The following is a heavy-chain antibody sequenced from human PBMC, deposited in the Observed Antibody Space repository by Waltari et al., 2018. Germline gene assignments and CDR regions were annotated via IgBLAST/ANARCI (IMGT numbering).Heavy chain of an antibody. Sequence: QVQLQQWGAGLLKPSETLSLTCAVYGGSFSGYYWSWIRQPPGKGLEWIGEINHSGSTNYNPSLKSRVTISVDTSKNQFSLKLSSVTAADTAVYYCASGSTGLGYYYYGMDVWGQGTTVTVSS. CDR1: GGSFSGYY. J-gene: IGHJ6*02. CDR3: ASGSTGLGYYYYGMDV. CDR2: INHSGST. D-gene: IGHD1-1*01. V-gene: IGHV4-34*01.